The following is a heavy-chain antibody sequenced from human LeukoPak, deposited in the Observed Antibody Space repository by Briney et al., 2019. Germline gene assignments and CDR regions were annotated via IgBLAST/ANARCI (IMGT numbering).Heavy chain of an antibody. D-gene: IGHD3-3*01. CDR1: GGSISSSSYY. Sequence: SETLSLTCTVSGGSISSSSYYWGWIRQPPGKGLEWIGSIYYSGSTYYIPSLKSRVTISVDTSKNQFSLKLSSVTAADTAVYYCALEYRPTNYDFWSGSHFSIDYWGQGTLVTVSS. V-gene: IGHV4-39*01. CDR2: IYYSGST. J-gene: IGHJ4*02. CDR3: ALEYRPTNYDFWSGSHFSIDY.